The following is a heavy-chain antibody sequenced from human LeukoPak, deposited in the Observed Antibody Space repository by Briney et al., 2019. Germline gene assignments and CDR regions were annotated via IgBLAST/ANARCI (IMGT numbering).Heavy chain of an antibody. V-gene: IGHV3-30-3*01. CDR3: ARGNVIMVGTIEDY. CDR2: ISSRGSMK. J-gene: IGHJ4*02. D-gene: IGHD5-12*01. Sequence: PGGTLRLFCAASGFTFCSLVMHWVRQAPGKGLEGVAVISSRGSMKDCADSVKGRFTVSRDNSKNTLYLQMSSLRADDTALYYCARGNVIMVGTIEDYWGQGTLVSVSS. CDR1: GFTFCSLV.